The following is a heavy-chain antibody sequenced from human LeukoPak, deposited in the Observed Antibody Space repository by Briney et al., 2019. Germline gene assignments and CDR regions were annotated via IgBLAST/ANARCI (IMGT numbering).Heavy chain of an antibody. CDR2: ISSGNSYT. D-gene: IGHD5-12*01. V-gene: IGHV3-21*06. CDR3: ARGYGTYPLDS. J-gene: IGHJ4*02. Sequence: GGSLRLSCATSDFTLSSFTMNWVRRAPGKGLEWVSSISSGNSYTSYADSVKGRFTISRDNARNSLSLQMNSLRVEDTAAYYCARGYGTYPLDSWGQGALVTVSS. CDR1: DFTLSSFT.